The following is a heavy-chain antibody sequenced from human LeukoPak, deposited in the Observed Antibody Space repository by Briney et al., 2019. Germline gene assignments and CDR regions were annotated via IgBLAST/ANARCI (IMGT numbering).Heavy chain of an antibody. CDR3: ARQYRYGFYYFDS. CDR1: GFTFRSYW. Sequence: GGSLRLSCAASGFTFRSYWLHWVRQAPGRGLEWVSSISSSSSYIYYADSVKGRCTISRDNAKNSLYLQMNSLRAEDTAVYYCARQYRYGFYYFDSWGQGTLVTVSS. J-gene: IGHJ4*02. CDR2: ISSSSSYI. V-gene: IGHV3-21*01. D-gene: IGHD5-18*01.